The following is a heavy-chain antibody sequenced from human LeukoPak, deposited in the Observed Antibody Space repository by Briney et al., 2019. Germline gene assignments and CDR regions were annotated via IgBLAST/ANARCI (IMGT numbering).Heavy chain of an antibody. CDR1: GASISSGLYY. Sequence: PSETLSLTCTVSGASISSGLYYWNWIRPSAGRGLEWIGRIQTSPSRSANYNPSPKSRVTISVDTSKNQFSLKLTSVTAADTAVYYCATSNWLRDSNFESWGQGTLVTVSS. CDR2: IQTSPSRSA. CDR3: ATSNWLRDSNFES. J-gene: IGHJ4*02. D-gene: IGHD4-11*01. V-gene: IGHV4-61*02.